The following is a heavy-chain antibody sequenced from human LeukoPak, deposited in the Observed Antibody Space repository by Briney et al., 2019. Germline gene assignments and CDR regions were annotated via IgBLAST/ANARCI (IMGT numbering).Heavy chain of an antibody. CDR3: ARGSLSSGGYLNY. CDR1: GFTFSTYW. CDR2: IKQDGSEK. V-gene: IGHV3-7*01. Sequence: GGSLRLSCAVSGFTFSTYWMSWVRQAPGKGLEWVANIKQDGSEKYYVDSVKGRFTISRDNAKNSLYLQMNSLRVEDTAVYYCARGSLSSGGYLNYWGQGTLVTVSS. J-gene: IGHJ4*02. D-gene: IGHD3-3*01.